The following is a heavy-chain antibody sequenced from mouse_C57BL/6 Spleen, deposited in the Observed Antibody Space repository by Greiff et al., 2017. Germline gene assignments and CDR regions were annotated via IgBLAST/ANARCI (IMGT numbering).Heavy chain of an antibody. CDR2: ILPGSGST. Sequence: QVQLQQSGAELMKPGASVKLSCKATGYTFTGYWIEWVKQRPGHGLEWIGEILPGSGSTNNNEKFKGKATFTADTSSNTAYMQLSSLTTEDSAIYYCARTQRYWGQGTLVTVSA. J-gene: IGHJ3*01. CDR3: ARTQRY. V-gene: IGHV1-9*01. CDR1: GYTFTGYW.